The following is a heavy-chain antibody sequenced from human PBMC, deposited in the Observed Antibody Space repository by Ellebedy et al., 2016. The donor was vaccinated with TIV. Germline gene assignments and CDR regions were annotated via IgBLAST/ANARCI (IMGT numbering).Heavy chain of an antibody. CDR2: ITTYNGNT. CDR3: ARGDAMDV. D-gene: IGHD3-16*01. CDR1: GYTFTDYG. Sequence: ASVKVSCKASGYTFTDYGVSWVRQAPGQGLEWMGWITTYNGNTNYAQHFQGRVTMTTDTSTNTAYMEVRSLRSDDTAIYYCARGDAMDVWGQGTTVTVSS. J-gene: IGHJ6*02. V-gene: IGHV1-18*01.